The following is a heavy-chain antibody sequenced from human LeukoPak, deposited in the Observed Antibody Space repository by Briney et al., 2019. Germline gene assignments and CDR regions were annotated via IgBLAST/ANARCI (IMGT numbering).Heavy chain of an antibody. CDR3: SKRLCSGWYVSDG. V-gene: IGHV4-4*02. D-gene: IGHD6-19*01. J-gene: IGHJ6*02. Sequence: PSETLSLTYAVSGGSISRPYWWRWVRQPPGKGLEWIGEIYHSGSTNSNPSLKSRVTISVDTSKNQFSLKLSSVTAADTDVYYCSKRLCSGWYVSDGWSQGTTVTVSS. CDR1: GGSISRPYW. CDR2: IYHSGST.